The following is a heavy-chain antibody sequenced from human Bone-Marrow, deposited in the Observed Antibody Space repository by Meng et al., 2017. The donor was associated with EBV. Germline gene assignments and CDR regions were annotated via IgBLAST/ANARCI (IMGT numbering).Heavy chain of an antibody. J-gene: IGHJ4*02. D-gene: IGHD6-13*01. CDR2: INTDGIST. V-gene: IGHV3-74*01. CDR1: GFTFRSYW. CDR3: ARAEQQLFPFDY. Sequence: EGQRVVSWGSLFQPGGSLRLSCVAPGFTFRSYWMHWVRQAPGKGLVWVSRINTDGISTTYADSVKGRFTISRDNAKNTLYLQMNSLRAEDTAVYYCARAEQQLFPFDYWGQGTLVTVSS.